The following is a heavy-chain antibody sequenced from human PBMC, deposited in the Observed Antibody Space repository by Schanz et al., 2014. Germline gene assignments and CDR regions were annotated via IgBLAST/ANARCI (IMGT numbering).Heavy chain of an antibody. CDR1: GFTFSSYA. Sequence: EVHLVESGGGLVQPGGSLRLSCAASGFTFSSYAMTWVRQAPGMGLEWVSAISGSGGSTYYADSVKGRFTISRDNSKNTVYIQMNSLRAEDTAVYYCARGGPAYYFDDWGQGTLVTVSS. J-gene: IGHJ4*02. CDR2: ISGSGGST. CDR3: ARGGPAYYFDD. V-gene: IGHV3-23*04.